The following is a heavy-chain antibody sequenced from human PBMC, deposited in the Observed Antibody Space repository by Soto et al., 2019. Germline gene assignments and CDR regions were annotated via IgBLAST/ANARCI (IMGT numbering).Heavy chain of an antibody. V-gene: IGHV3-23*01. CDR3: ARSRDGYHGPFDY. J-gene: IGHJ4*02. D-gene: IGHD5-12*01. CDR1: GFTFSSYA. Sequence: GGSLRLSCAASGFTFSSYAMSWVRQAPGKGLEWVSAISGSGVSTYYADSVKGRFTISRDNSKNTLYLQMNSLRAEDTAVYYCARSRDGYHGPFDYWGQGTLVTVSS. CDR2: ISGSGVST.